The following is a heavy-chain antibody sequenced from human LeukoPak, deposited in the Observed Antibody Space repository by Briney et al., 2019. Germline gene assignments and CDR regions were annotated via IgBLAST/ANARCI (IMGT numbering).Heavy chain of an antibody. CDR3: ARLLGLKVVTPDDEAFGI. D-gene: IGHD3-22*01. V-gene: IGHV5-51*01. CDR1: EYSFTTYW. Sequence: GESLKISCKGSEYSFTTYWIGWVRQMPGKGLEYMGIINPGKSDTRYSPSFQGQVTISADKSINTAYLQWGSLRASDTAMYYCARLLGLKVVTPDDEAFGIWGQGTMVTVSS. J-gene: IGHJ3*02. CDR2: INPGKSDT.